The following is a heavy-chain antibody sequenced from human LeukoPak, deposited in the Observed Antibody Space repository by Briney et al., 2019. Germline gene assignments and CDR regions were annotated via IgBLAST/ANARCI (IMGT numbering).Heavy chain of an antibody. J-gene: IGHJ5*02. Sequence: SETLSLTCAVYGGSFSGYYWSWIRQPPGKGLEWIGEINHSGSTNYNPSLKSRVTISVDTSKNQFSLKLSSVTAADTAVYYCAREGYDSNWFDPWGQGTLVTVSS. CDR3: AREGYDSNWFDP. V-gene: IGHV4-34*01. CDR1: GGSFSGYY. CDR2: INHSGST. D-gene: IGHD3-22*01.